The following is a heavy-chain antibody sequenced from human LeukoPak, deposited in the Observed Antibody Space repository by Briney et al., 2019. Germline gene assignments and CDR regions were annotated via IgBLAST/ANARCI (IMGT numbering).Heavy chain of an antibody. J-gene: IGHJ4*02. D-gene: IGHD6-13*01. CDR1: GFTFSSYS. V-gene: IGHV3-48*01. Sequence: AGGSLRLSCAAFGFTFSSYSMNWVRQAPGKGLEWISYISSTSSTIYYADSVKGRFTISRDNAKNSLYLQMNSLRAEDTAIYYCARELYSTSWTFDYWGQGTLVTVSS. CDR3: ARELYSTSWTFDY. CDR2: ISSTSSTI.